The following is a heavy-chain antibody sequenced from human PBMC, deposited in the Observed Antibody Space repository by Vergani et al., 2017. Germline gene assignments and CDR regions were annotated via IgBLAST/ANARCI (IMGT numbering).Heavy chain of an antibody. CDR2: VDPEDGET. J-gene: IGHJ4*02. V-gene: IGHV1-69-2*01. CDR3: ATRGYGGNSAFDY. D-gene: IGHD4-23*01. CDR1: GYTFTGYY. Sequence: VQLVQSGAEVKKPGASVKVSCKASGYTFTGYYMHWVRQAPGQGLEWMGLVDPEDGETIYAEKFQGRVTITADTSTDTAYMELSSLRSEDTAVYYCATRGYGGNSAFDYWGQGTLVTVSS.